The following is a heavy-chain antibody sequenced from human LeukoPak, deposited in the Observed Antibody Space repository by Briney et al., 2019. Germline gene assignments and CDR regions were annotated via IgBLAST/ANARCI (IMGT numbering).Heavy chain of an antibody. D-gene: IGHD5-18*01. CDR2: ISYDGSNK. CDR1: GFTFSSYG. CDR3: AKGRGYSYGQFDY. J-gene: IGHJ4*02. Sequence: PGRSLRLSCAASGFTFSSYGMHWVRQAPGKGLEWVAVISYDGSNKYYADSVKGRFTISRDNSKNTLYLQMNSLRAKDTAVYYCAKGRGYSYGQFDYWGQGTLVTVSS. V-gene: IGHV3-30*18.